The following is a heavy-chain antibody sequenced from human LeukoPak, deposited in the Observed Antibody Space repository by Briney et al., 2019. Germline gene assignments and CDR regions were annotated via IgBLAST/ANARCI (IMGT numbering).Heavy chain of an antibody. CDR3: ARGDGDYGHPDAFDI. CDR1: GGSISSGDYY. V-gene: IGHV4-30-4*01. D-gene: IGHD4-17*01. CDR2: IYYSGST. Sequence: SETLSLTYTVSGGSISSGDYYWSWIRQPPGKGLEWIGYIYYSGSTYYNPSLKSRVTISVDTSKNQFSLKLSSVTAADTAVYYCARGDGDYGHPDAFDIWGQGTMVTVSS. J-gene: IGHJ3*02.